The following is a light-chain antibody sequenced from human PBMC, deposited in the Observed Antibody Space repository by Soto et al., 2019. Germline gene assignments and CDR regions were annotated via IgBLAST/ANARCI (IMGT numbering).Light chain of an antibody. Sequence: DIQMTQSPSALSASEGDRVTITFRASESASKWVAWYQQKPGRSPTLLIYKASTLQSGVPSRFSGSGSGTEFTLTIRSLQPDDIATYYCQQYSSYSAWTFGEGTKVDIK. J-gene: IGKJ1*01. V-gene: IGKV1-5*03. CDR3: QQYSSYSAWT. CDR1: ESASKW. CDR2: KAS.